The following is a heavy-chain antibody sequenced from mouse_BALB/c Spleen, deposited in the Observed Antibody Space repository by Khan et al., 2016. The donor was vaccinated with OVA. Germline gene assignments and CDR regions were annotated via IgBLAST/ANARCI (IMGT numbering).Heavy chain of an antibody. V-gene: IGHV3-2*02. Sequence: EVQLQESGPGLVKPSQSLSLTCTVTGYSITSDYAWNWIRQFPGNKLEWMGYISSSGRTSYNPSLKSRISITRDTSKNQFFLQLNSVTTEDTATYYCARSGTITTVVATDFDYWGQGTTLTVSS. CDR2: ISSSGRT. J-gene: IGHJ2*01. CDR1: GYSITSDYA. D-gene: IGHD1-1*01. CDR3: ARSGTITTVVATDFDY.